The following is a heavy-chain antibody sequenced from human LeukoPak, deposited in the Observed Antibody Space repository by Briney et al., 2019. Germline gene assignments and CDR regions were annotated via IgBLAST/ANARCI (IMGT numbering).Heavy chain of an antibody. V-gene: IGHV3-7*01. Sequence: GGSLRLSCAASGFTFSSCWMSWVRQAPGKGLEWVANINQDGSEKYYVDSVKGRFTISRDNAKNSLYLQMNSLRAEDTAVYYCARHIDDQLLWYYFDYWGQGTLVTVSS. CDR3: ARHIDDQLLWYYFDY. J-gene: IGHJ4*02. CDR2: INQDGSEK. CDR1: GFTFSSCW. D-gene: IGHD2-2*01.